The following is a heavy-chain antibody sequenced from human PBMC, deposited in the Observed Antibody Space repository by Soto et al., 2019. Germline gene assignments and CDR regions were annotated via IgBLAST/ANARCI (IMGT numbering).Heavy chain of an antibody. Sequence: HPGGSLRLSCGASGFTFSSYAISWVRQAPGKGLEWVSAISGSGGSTYYADSVKGRFTISRDNSKNTLYLQMNSLRAEDTAVYYCAKDRVVVVAATYFDYWGQGTLVTVSS. J-gene: IGHJ4*02. V-gene: IGHV3-23*01. CDR3: AKDRVVVVAATYFDY. CDR2: ISGSGGST. D-gene: IGHD2-15*01. CDR1: GFTFSSYA.